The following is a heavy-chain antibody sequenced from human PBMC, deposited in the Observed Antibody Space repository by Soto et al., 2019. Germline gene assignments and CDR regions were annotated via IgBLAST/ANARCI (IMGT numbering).Heavy chain of an antibody. CDR2: INPSGGST. D-gene: IGHD5-12*01. CDR3: TVATPEFYYFDY. J-gene: IGHJ4*02. CDR1: GYTFTSYY. Sequence: QVQLVQSGAEVKKPGASVKVSCKASGYTFTSYYMHWVRQAPGQGLEWMGIINPSGGSTSYAQKFQGRVTMTRDTSTSTVYMELSSLRSEDTAVYYCTVATPEFYYFDYWAQGTLVTVSS. V-gene: IGHV1-46*01.